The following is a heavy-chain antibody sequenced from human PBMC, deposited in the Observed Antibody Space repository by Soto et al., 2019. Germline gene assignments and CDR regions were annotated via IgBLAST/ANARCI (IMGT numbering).Heavy chain of an antibody. CDR3: ERGLADRPVFAFYI. D-gene: IGHD6-6*01. CDR1: GFSLSTSGVG. V-gene: IGHV2-5*01. CDR2: IYWSGDE. J-gene: IGHJ3*02. Sequence: QGTLKESGPTLVKPTQTLTLTCSFSGFSLSTSGVGVGWIRQPPVKALEWLAHIYWSGDEHYRPSLKSSLSINKDTSNSRVVLTMNNMDPVDTATYYCERGLADRPVFAFYIWGKGTMVTVSS.